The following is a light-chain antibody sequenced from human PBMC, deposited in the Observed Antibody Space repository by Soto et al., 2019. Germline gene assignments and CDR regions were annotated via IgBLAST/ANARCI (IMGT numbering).Light chain of an antibody. V-gene: IGLV2-14*01. CDR2: EVR. CDR3: ISYTRSTTLV. CDR1: SSDVGGSNY. J-gene: IGLJ3*02. Sequence: QSALTQPASVSGSPGQSITISCTGTSSDVGGSNYVSWYQHHPGKAPKLMIYEVRYRPSGVSNRFSGSKSGNTASLTISGLQAWDEADYYCISYTRSTTLVFGGGTKLTVL.